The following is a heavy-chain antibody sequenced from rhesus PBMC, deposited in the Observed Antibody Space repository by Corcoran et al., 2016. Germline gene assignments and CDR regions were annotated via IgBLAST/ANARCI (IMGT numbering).Heavy chain of an antibody. CDR2: IYGSGGGT. D-gene: IGHD4-23*01. V-gene: IGHV4-106*01. J-gene: IGHJ4*01. CDR3: ARVGEYSNYFDY. Sequence: QVQLQESGPGLLKPSETLSLTCAVSGGSISDDYYWSWIRQPPGKGLEWIGHIYGSGGGTNYNPSLKNGVTISIDTSKNQFSLKLSSVTAADTAVYYCARVGEYSNYFDYWGQGVLVTVSS. CDR1: GGSISDDYY.